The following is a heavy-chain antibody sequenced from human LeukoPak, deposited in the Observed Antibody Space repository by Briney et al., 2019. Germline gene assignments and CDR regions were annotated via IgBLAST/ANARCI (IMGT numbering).Heavy chain of an antibody. CDR2: IWYDGSNK. Sequence: PGGSLRLSCAASGFTFSSYGMHWVRQAPAKGLEWVAVIWYDGSNKYYADSVKGRFTISRDNSKNTLYLQMNSLRAEDTAVYYCAKDWRYYDSSGSLGLPDYWGQGTLVTVSS. J-gene: IGHJ4*02. CDR3: AKDWRYYDSSGSLGLPDY. CDR1: GFTFSSYG. D-gene: IGHD3-22*01. V-gene: IGHV3-33*06.